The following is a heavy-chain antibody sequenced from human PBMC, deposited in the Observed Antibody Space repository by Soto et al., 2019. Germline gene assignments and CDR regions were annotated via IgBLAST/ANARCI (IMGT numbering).Heavy chain of an antibody. J-gene: IGHJ6*02. CDR3: AREPDYYYYGMDV. CDR2: IYYSGST. Sequence: PSETLSLTCTVSGGSISSGGYYWSWIRQHPGKGLEWIGYIYYSGSTYYNPSLKSRVTISVDTSKNQFSLKLSSVTAADTAVYCCAREPDYYYYGMDVWGQGTTVTVS. CDR1: GGSISSGGYY. V-gene: IGHV4-31*03.